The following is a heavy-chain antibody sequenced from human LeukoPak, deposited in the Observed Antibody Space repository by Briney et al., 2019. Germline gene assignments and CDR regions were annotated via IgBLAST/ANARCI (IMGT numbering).Heavy chain of an antibody. CDR3: ARREGSSGRGFDY. V-gene: IGHV4-31*03. Sequence: SETLSLTCTVSGGSINNGDYYWSWIRQHPGKGLEWIGYIYYGGNTYYSSSLKSRVTISVDTSKNQFSLNLKSVTASDTAVYYCARREGSSGRGFDYWGQGTLVSVSS. D-gene: IGHD6-19*01. CDR1: GGSINNGDYY. CDR2: IYYGGNT. J-gene: IGHJ4*02.